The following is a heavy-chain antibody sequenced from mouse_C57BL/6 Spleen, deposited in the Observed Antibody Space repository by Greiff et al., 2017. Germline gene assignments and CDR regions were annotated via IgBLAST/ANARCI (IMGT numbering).Heavy chain of an antibody. CDR3: TRCSPLFDY. Sequence: VQLQQSGAELVRPGASVKLSCTASGFNITDYYMHWVKQRPEQGLEWIGRIDPEDGDTEYAPKFQGKATMTADTSSNTAYLHLSSLTSEDTAVYYCTRCSPLFDYWGQGTTLTVSS. J-gene: IGHJ2*01. D-gene: IGHD1-1*01. CDR1: GFNITDYY. CDR2: IDPEDGDT. V-gene: IGHV14-1*01.